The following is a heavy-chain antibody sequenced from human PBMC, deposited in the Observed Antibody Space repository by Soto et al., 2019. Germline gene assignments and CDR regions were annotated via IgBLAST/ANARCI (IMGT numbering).Heavy chain of an antibody. V-gene: IGHV1-2*02. CDR1: GYTFTGYY. Sequence: ASVKVSCKASGYTFTGYYIHWARQDPGQVLEWMGWINPNSGGTNYAQKFQGRVTMTRDTSISTAYMELSRLRSDDTAVYYCARAPYPYMVATWFDPWGQGTLVTVYS. CDR3: ARAPYPYMVATWFDP. J-gene: IGHJ5*02. D-gene: IGHD5-12*01. CDR2: INPNSGGT.